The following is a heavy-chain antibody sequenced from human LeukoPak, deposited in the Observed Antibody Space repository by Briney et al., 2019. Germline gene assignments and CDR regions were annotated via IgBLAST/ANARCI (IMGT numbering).Heavy chain of an antibody. J-gene: IGHJ4*02. Sequence: PGGSLRLSCAASGFTFSNYAMSWARQAPGKGLEWVSGFSGSGSSTYYADSVKGRFTISRDNSKNTLYLQMNSLRAEDTAVYYCARSRGPNTFGGVHDFWGQGTLVTVSS. V-gene: IGHV3-23*01. CDR1: GFTFSNYA. CDR2: FSGSGSST. CDR3: ARSRGPNTFGGVHDF. D-gene: IGHD3-16*01.